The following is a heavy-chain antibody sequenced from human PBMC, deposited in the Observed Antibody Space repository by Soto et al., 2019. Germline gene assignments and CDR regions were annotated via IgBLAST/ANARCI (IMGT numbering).Heavy chain of an antibody. CDR2: ISSVGGAT. CDR1: GFTFSNFA. Sequence: SGGSLRLSCAASGFTFSNFAMSWVRQAPGEGLEWVSGISSVGGATNYADSVKGRFTISRDNSKNTVYLQMNSLRGEDTAVYYCAKDRMPVSGTLFAFWGQGILVTVSS. J-gene: IGHJ4*02. V-gene: IGHV3-23*01. CDR3: AKDRMPVSGTLFAF. D-gene: IGHD6-19*01.